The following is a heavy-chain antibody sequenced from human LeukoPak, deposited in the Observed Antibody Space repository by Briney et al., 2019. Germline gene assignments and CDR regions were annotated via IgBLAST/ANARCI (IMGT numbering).Heavy chain of an antibody. J-gene: IGHJ4*02. CDR1: AYTFSNYL. D-gene: IGHD2-8*02. Sequence: GASVTVSFTASAYTFSNYLVHWARQTPGQGLEWVGRIAPSVDTTNYAQKFRDRVTMTRDTSTSTVYMELRSLRSEDTAVYHCVREESGGYFDYWGQGTLVTVSS. CDR3: VREESGGYFDY. CDR2: IAPSVDTT. V-gene: IGHV1-46*01.